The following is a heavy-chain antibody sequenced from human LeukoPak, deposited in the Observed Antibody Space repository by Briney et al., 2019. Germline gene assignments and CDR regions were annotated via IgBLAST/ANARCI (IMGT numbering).Heavy chain of an antibody. V-gene: IGHV4-34*01. J-gene: IGHJ6*02. CDR3: ATALGYCSSTSCPPYYYYYGTDV. D-gene: IGHD2-2*01. CDR1: GGSFSGYY. Sequence: SETLSLTCAVYGGSFSGYYWSWIRQPPGKGLEWIGEINHSGSTNYNPSLKSRVTISVDTSKNQFSLKLSSVTAADTAVYYCATALGYCSSTSCPPYYYYYGTDVWGQGTTVTVSS. CDR2: INHSGST.